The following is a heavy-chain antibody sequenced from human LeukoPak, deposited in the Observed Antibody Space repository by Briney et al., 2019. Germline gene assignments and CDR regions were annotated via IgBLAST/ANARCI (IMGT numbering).Heavy chain of an antibody. CDR3: ARAGLFDSSGYYYVSYDY. D-gene: IGHD3-22*01. Sequence: GASVKVSCKASGYTFTSYYMHWVRQAPGQGLEWMGIINPSGGSTSYEQKFQGRVTMTRDTSTSTVYMELSSLRSEDTAVYYCARAGLFDSSGYYYVSYDYWGQGTLVTVSS. CDR1: GYTFTSYY. V-gene: IGHV1-46*01. CDR2: INPSGGST. J-gene: IGHJ4*02.